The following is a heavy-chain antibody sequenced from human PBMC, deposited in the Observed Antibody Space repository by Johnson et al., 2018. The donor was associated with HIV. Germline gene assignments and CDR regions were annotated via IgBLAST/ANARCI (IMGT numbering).Heavy chain of an antibody. CDR1: GFTFSSYA. J-gene: IGHJ3*01. CDR2: ISYDGSNK. V-gene: IGHV3-30-3*01. Sequence: QVQLVESGGGVVQPGRSLRLSCAASGFTFSSYAMHWVRQAPGKGLEWVAVISYDGSNKYYADSVKGRFTISRDNSKTPLYLQMNSLSTRDTGVYYCARAGDYDVLTGSLLRGTFDVWGQGTMVTVSS. D-gene: IGHD3-9*01. CDR3: ARAGDYDVLTGSLLRGTFDV.